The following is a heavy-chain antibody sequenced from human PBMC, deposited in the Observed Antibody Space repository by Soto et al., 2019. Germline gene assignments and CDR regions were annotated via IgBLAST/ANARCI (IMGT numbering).Heavy chain of an antibody. Sequence: EVHLVESGGGLVQPGGSLRLSCAASGFIFSSYWMHWVRQAPGKGLVWLSRIKSDGSSTTYADSVKGRFTISRDNARNTLYLQMNSLRVDDAAVYYCVRVYMARGRDSNWFDPWGQETLVTVSS. CDR2: IKSDGSST. CDR3: VRVYMARGRDSNWFDP. CDR1: GFIFSSYW. V-gene: IGHV3-74*01. J-gene: IGHJ5*02. D-gene: IGHD3-10*01.